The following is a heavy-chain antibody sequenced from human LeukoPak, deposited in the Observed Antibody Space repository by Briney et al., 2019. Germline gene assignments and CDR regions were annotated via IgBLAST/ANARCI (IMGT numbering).Heavy chain of an antibody. V-gene: IGHV3-21*01. Sequence: GGSLRLSCAASGFTFSSYSMNWVRQAPGKGLEWVSSISSSSSYIYYADSVKGRFTISRDNAKNSLYLQMNSLRAEDTAVYYCARVSCSGGSCYFDYWGQGTLVTVSP. D-gene: IGHD2-15*01. J-gene: IGHJ4*02. CDR3: ARVSCSGGSCYFDY. CDR2: ISSSSSYI. CDR1: GFTFSSYS.